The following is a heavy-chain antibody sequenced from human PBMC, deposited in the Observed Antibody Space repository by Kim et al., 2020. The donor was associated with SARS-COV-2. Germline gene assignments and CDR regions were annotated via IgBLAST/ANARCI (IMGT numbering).Heavy chain of an antibody. V-gene: IGHV1-8*01. CDR3: ARDLVVRGVIYYYYGMDV. CDR2: MNPNSGNT. D-gene: IGHD3-10*01. CDR1: GYTFTSYD. Sequence: ASVKVSCKASGYTFTSYDINWVRQATGQGLEWMGWMNPNSGNTGYAQKFQGRVTMTRNTSISTAYMELSSLRSEDTAVYYCARDLVVRGVIYYYYGMDVWGQGTTVTVSS. J-gene: IGHJ6*02.